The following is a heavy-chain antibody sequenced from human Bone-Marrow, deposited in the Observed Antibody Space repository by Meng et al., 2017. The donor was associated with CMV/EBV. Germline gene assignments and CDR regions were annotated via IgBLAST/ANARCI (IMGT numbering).Heavy chain of an antibody. D-gene: IGHD4-11*01. CDR2: ISAYNGNT. V-gene: IGHV1-18*01. J-gene: IGHJ5*02. CDR3: ARTGPTVTTKPPQTLNWFDP. CDR1: GYTFTSYG. Sequence: ASVKVSCKASGYTFTSYGISWVRQAPGQGLEWMGWISAYNGNTNYAQKLQGRVTMTTDTSTSTAYTELRSLRSDDTAVYYCARTGPTVTTKPPQTLNWFDPWGQGTLVTVSS.